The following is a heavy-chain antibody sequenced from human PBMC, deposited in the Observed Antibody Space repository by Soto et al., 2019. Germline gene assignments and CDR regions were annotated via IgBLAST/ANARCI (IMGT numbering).Heavy chain of an antibody. V-gene: IGHV3-23*01. D-gene: IGHD3-10*01. CDR2: ISGGGSGT. J-gene: IGHJ5*02. CDR3: ARDGSGSPKGFDH. Sequence: EVQLLESGGGLVQPGGSLRLSCAASGFTFRSYAINWVRQAPGKGLEWVSAISGGGSGTYYADSVKGRFTISRDNSKNLLYLQMNSLCAEHTAVYCCARDGSGSPKGFDHWGQEFLLTVSS. CDR1: GFTFRSYA.